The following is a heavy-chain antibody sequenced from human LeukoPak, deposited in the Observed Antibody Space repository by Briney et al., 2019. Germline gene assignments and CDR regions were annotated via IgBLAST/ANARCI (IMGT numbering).Heavy chain of an antibody. D-gene: IGHD2-2*01. CDR1: GYTFTSYY. CDR2: INPSGGST. Sequence: ASVKVSCKASGYTFTSYYMHWVRQAPGQGLEWMGIINPSGGSTSYAQKFQGKVTMTRDMSTSTVYMELSSLRSEDTAAYYCASRYCSSTSCYFDYWGQGTLVTVSS. CDR3: ASRYCSSTSCYFDY. J-gene: IGHJ4*02. V-gene: IGHV1-46*01.